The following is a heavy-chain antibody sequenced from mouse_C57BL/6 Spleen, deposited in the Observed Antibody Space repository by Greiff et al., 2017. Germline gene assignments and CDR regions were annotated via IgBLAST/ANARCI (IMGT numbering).Heavy chain of an antibody. CDR3: AREGGGYFDV. CDR1: GYTFTSYW. V-gene: IGHV1-52*01. Sequence: VQLQQPGAELVRPGSSVKLSCKASGYTFTSYWMHRVKQRPIQGLEWIGNIDPSDSETHYNQKFKDKATLTVDKSSSTAYMQLSSLTSEDSAVYYCAREGGGYFDVWGTGTTVTVSS. J-gene: IGHJ1*03. CDR2: IDPSDSET.